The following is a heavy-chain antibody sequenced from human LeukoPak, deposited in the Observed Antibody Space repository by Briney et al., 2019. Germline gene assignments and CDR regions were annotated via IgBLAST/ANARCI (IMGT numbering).Heavy chain of an antibody. Sequence: SETLSLSCTVSGDSISNYYWSWIRQPPGKGLEWIGYIYYSGSTNYNPSLKSRVTISVDTSKNQFSLRLSSVTAADTAVYYCARGTAVAGTWGQGTLVTVSS. D-gene: IGHD6-19*01. J-gene: IGHJ5*02. CDR1: GDSISNYY. CDR3: ARGTAVAGT. V-gene: IGHV4-59*01. CDR2: IYYSGST.